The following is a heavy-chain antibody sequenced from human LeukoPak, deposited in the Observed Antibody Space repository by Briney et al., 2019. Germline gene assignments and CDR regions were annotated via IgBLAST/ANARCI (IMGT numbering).Heavy chain of an antibody. CDR2: ISSSGSTI. D-gene: IGHD5-18*01. V-gene: IGHV3-48*03. Sequence: GGSLRLSCAASGFTFSSYEMNWVRQAPGKGLEWVSYISSSGSTIYYADSVKGRFTISRDNAKNSLYLQMNSLRAEDTAVYYCARASNTAMAPLTFDIWGQGTMVTVSS. CDR3: ARASNTAMAPLTFDI. CDR1: GFTFSSYE. J-gene: IGHJ3*02.